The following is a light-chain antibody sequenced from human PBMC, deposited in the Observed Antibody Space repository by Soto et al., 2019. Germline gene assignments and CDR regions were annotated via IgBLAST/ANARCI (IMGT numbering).Light chain of an antibody. CDR2: EVT. V-gene: IGLV2-23*02. CDR3: CSYAGTTTWV. J-gene: IGLJ2*01. Sequence: QSALTQPASVSGSPGQSITISCIGTSSDVGSHNFVSWYQQRPGKAPKLMIFEVTKRPSGVSSRFSASKSGNTASLTISGVQAEDEADYHCCSYAGTTTWVFGGGTKLTVL. CDR1: SSDVGSHNF.